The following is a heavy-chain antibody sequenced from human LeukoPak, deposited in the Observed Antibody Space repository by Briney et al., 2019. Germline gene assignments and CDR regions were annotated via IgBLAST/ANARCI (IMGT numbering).Heavy chain of an antibody. V-gene: IGHV4-61*02. Sequence: SETLSLTCTVSGGSISSGSYYWNWIRQPAGKGLEWIGRINTSGSTYYNPSLKSRLTMSIDTSKNQFSLKLSSVTAADTAMYFFGFSEGDFWGQGALVTISS. J-gene: IGHJ4*02. D-gene: IGHD6-25*01. CDR2: INTSGST. CDR3: GFSEGDF. CDR1: GGSISSGSYY.